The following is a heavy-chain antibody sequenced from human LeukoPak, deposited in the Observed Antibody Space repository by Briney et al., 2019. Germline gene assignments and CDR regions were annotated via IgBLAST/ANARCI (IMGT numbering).Heavy chain of an antibody. CDR1: GGSVSSSSYY. J-gene: IGHJ4*02. V-gene: IGHV4-61*01. CDR3: ARAGYCSGGSCYSGRFDY. D-gene: IGHD2-15*01. CDR2: IYYSGST. Sequence: PSETLSLTCTVSGGSVSSSSYYWSWIRQPPGKGLEWIGYIYYSGSTNYNPSLKSRVTISVDTSKNQFSLKLSSVTAADTAVYYCARAGYCSGGSCYSGRFDYWGQGTLVTVSS.